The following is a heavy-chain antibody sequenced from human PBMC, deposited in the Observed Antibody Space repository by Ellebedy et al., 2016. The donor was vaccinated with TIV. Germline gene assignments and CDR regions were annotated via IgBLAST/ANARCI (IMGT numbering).Heavy chain of an antibody. CDR3: ARSRSSGWLHTPDY. CDR1: GYTFTNYY. J-gene: IGHJ4*02. Sequence: AASVKVSCKASGYTFTNYYMHCLRQAPGQGLEWMGIINPSGGSTTYTQKLQGRVTMTRDTSTRTVYMELSSLRSEDTAVYYCARSRSSGWLHTPDYWGQGTLVTVSS. V-gene: IGHV1-46*04. D-gene: IGHD6-19*01. CDR2: INPSGGST.